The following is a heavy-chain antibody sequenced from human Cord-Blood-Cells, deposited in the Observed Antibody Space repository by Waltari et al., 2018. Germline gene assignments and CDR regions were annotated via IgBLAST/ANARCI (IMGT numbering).Heavy chain of an antibody. CDR3: ARVYYDYVYGMDV. J-gene: IGHJ6*02. CDR2: INQSGST. CDR1: GGSFSGYY. D-gene: IGHD3-16*01. Sequence: QVQLQQWGAGLLKPSETLSLTCAVYGGSFSGYYWSWIRQPPGKGLEWIGEINQSGSTNSNPAVKSRVTISVDTPKNQCSLKLSSVTAADTAVYYCARVYYDYVYGMDVWGQGTTVTVSS. V-gene: IGHV4-34*01.